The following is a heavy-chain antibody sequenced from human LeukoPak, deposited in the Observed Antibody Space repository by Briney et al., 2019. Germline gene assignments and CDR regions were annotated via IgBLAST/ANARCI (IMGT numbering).Heavy chain of an antibody. CDR3: ARVGLNTFDY. D-gene: IGHD4/OR15-4a*01. CDR1: GFTFSSYA. Sequence: PGGSLRLSCAASGFTFSSYAMSWVRQAPGKGLEWVSSISSSSSYIYYADSVKGRFTISRDNAKNSLYLQMNSLRAEDTAVYYCARVGLNTFDYWGQGTLVTVSS. CDR2: ISSSSSYI. J-gene: IGHJ4*02. V-gene: IGHV3-21*01.